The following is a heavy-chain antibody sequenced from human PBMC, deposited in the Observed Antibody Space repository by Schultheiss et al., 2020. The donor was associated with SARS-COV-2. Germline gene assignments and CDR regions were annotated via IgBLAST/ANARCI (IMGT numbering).Heavy chain of an antibody. D-gene: IGHD2-2*02. CDR3: ARQVVPAAVPELLLYYYDMDV. Sequence: GGSLRLSCAASGFTFSSYAMSWVRQAPGKGLEWVSAISGSGCSTYYADSVKGRFTISRDNAKNSLYLQMNSLRAEDTAVYYCARQVVPAAVPELLLYYYDMDVWGKGTTVTVSS. CDR2: ISGSGCST. J-gene: IGHJ6*03. V-gene: IGHV3-23*01. CDR1: GFTFSSYA.